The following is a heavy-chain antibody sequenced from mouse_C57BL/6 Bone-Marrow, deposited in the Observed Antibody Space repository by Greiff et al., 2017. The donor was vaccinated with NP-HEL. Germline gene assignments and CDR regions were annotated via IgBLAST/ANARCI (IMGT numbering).Heavy chain of an antibody. V-gene: IGHV3-8*01. D-gene: IGHD2-3*01. CDR3: ARSSDGYYGDWYFDV. J-gene: IGHJ1*03. Sequence: EVQLQQSGPGLAKPSQTLSLTCSVTGYSITSDYWNWIRKFPGNKLEYMGYISYSGSTYYNPSLKSRISITRDTSKNQYYLQLNSVTTEDTATYYCARSSDGYYGDWYFDVWGTGTTVTVSS. CDR1: GYSITSDY. CDR2: ISYSGST.